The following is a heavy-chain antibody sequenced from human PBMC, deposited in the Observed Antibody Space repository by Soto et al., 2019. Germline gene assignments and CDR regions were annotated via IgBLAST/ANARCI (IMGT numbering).Heavy chain of an antibody. J-gene: IGHJ4*02. D-gene: IGHD1-26*01. CDR2: IYYSGST. V-gene: IGHV4-31*03. CDR1: GGSISSGGYY. Sequence: ASETLSLTCTVSGGSISSGGYYCSWIRQHPGKGLEWIGYIYYSGSTYYNPSLKSRVTISVDTSKNHFSLKLSSVTAADTAVYYCAGSPSSIHFDYWGQGTLVTVSS. CDR3: AGSPSSIHFDY.